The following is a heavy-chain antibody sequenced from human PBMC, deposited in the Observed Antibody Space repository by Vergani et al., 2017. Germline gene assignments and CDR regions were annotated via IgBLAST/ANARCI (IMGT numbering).Heavy chain of an antibody. J-gene: IGHJ3*02. V-gene: IGHV3-21*05. CDR3: ARDPEYYDILTGYGDAFDI. CDR2: ISSSSSYI. Sequence: EVQLVESGGGLVQPGGSLRLSCAASGFTFSSYSMNWVRQAPGKGLEWVSYISSSSSYIYYADSVKGRFTISRDNAKNSLYLQMNSLRAEDTAVYYCARDPEYYDILTGYGDAFDIWGQGTMVTVSS. CDR1: GFTFSSYS. D-gene: IGHD3-9*01.